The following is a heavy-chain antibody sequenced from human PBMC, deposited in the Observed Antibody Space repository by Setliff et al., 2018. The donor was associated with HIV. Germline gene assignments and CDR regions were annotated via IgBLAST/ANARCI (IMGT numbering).Heavy chain of an antibody. Sequence: SETLSLTCTVSGGSISSHYWSWIRQPPGKELEWIGYIFYSGSTKYNPSLQSRVTISIDTSKNQFSMRLSSVIAEDTATYYCARTLGAYSSSTDPFDYWGQGALVTVSS. CDR2: IFYSGST. V-gene: IGHV4-59*11. D-gene: IGHD6-6*01. J-gene: IGHJ4*02. CDR3: ARTLGAYSSSTDPFDY. CDR1: GGSISSHY.